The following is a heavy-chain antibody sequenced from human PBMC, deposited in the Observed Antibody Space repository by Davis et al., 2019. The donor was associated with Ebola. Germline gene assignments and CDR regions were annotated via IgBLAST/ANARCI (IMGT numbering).Heavy chain of an antibody. Sequence: SETLSLTCTVSGASVSSNSYYWNWIRQPPGKGLEWIGYVYYSGSTNYNPSLKSRVTISIDTSKNHFSVNLRSVTATDTATYYCARLGGPATNFDHWGQGTLVTVSS. CDR3: ARLGGPATNFDH. D-gene: IGHD3-16*01. V-gene: IGHV4-61*01. CDR2: VYYSGST. J-gene: IGHJ4*02. CDR1: GASVSSNSYY.